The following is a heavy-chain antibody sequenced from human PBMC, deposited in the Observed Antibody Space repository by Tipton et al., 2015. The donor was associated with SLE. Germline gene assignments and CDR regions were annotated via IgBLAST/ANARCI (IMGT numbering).Heavy chain of an antibody. Sequence: GSLRLSCAASEFTFSTYDMNWVRQAPGKGLEWVSFSSSSGNTRYYTDSVKGRFTISRDNAKNSLYLQMSSLRPEDTAVYYCARARDPSGSFDIRGQGTMVTVSS. CDR1: EFTFSTYD. V-gene: IGHV3-48*03. J-gene: IGHJ3*02. CDR3: ARARDPSGSFDI. D-gene: IGHD5-12*01. CDR2: SSSSGNTR.